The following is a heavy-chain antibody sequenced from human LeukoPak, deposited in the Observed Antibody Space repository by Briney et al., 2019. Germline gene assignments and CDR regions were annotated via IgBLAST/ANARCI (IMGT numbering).Heavy chain of an antibody. J-gene: IGHJ6*02. CDR3: ARGDSSSWYPLPYYYGMDV. D-gene: IGHD6-13*01. Sequence: PSETLSLTCTVSGGSISSYYWSWIRQPPGKGLEWIGYIYYSGSTNYNPSLKSRVTISVDTSKNQFSLKLSSVTAADTAVYYCARGDSSSWYPLPYYYGMDVWGQGTTVTVSS. CDR1: GGSISSYY. CDR2: IYYSGST. V-gene: IGHV4-59*01.